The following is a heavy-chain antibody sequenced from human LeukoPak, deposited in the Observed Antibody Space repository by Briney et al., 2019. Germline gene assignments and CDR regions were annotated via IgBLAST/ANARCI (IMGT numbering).Heavy chain of an antibody. CDR1: GFTFSRYW. CDR2: IKQDGSEK. Sequence: GGSLRLSCAASGFTFSRYWMNWVRQAPGKGLEWVANIKQDGSEKYYVDSVRGRFTISRDNAKNSLYLQMNSLRAEDTAVYYCARNPISPGLGDIWGQGTMVTVS. CDR3: ARNPISPGLGDI. V-gene: IGHV3-7*01. J-gene: IGHJ3*02. D-gene: IGHD3-9*01.